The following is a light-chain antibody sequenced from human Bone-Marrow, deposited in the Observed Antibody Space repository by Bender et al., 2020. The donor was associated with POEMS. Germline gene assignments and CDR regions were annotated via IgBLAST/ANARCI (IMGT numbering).Light chain of an antibody. CDR2: ANT. Sequence: QSVLTQPPSVSGAPGQRLTISCAGGKSNIGADYDVHWYQHLPGTAPKLLIYANTNRPSGVPDRFSGSKSGTSASLAITGLQAEDEGDYYCASWDDRLPGWVFGAGTKLSVL. V-gene: IGLV1-40*01. J-gene: IGLJ3*02. CDR3: ASWDDRLPGWV. CDR1: KSNIGADYD.